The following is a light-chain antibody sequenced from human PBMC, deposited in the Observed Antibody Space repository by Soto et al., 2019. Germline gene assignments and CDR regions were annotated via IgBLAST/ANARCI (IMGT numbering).Light chain of an antibody. J-gene: IGKJ4*01. V-gene: IGKV3-15*01. CDR1: QTVRDN. CDR2: GAT. CDR3: QQLNSYPLT. Sequence: ELVMTQSPATLSVSPGERATLSCRARQTVRDNLGCYQQKPGQPPRLLIYGATTRATGIPARFSGSGSGTDFTLTISSLQPEDFATYYCQQLNSYPLTFGGGTKVDI.